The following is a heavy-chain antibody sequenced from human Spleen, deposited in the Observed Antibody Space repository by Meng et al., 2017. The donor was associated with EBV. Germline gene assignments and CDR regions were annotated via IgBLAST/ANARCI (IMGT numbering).Heavy chain of an antibody. CDR3: ARGVVSLSLTSYDN. CDR2: IGTTGTSV. D-gene: IGHD3-10*01. Sequence: QVHLVEYGRGLAKPGEPLRLSLAASGFTFSDYYMNWIRQAPGRGLGWVSYIGTTGTSVYHADSVRGRFTISRDNAKNSLYLQMNNLRGEDTAVYYCARGVVSLSLTSYDNWGQGTLVTVSS. CDR1: GFTFSDYY. V-gene: IGHV3-11*01. J-gene: IGHJ4*02.